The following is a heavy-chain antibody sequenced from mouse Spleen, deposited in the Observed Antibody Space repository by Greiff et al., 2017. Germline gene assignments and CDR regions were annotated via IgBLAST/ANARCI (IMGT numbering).Heavy chain of an antibody. V-gene: IGHV1-69*01. J-gene: IGHJ2*01. D-gene: IGHD1-1*01. Sequence: QVQLQQPGAELVMPGASVKLSCKASGYTFTSYWMHWVKQRPGQGLEWIGEIDPSDSYTNYNQKFKGKATLTVDKSSSTAYMQLSSLTSEDSAVYFCARSEYYYRSSYPYYVDYWGQGTTLTVSS. CDR3: ARSEYYYRSSYPYYVDY. CDR2: IDPSDSYT. CDR1: GYTFTSYW.